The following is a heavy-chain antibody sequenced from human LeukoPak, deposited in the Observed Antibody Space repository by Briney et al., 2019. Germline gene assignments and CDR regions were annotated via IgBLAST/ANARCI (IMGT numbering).Heavy chain of an antibody. Sequence: ASVKVSCKASGGTFSSYAISWVRQAPGQGLEWMGGIIPIFGTANYAQKFQGRVTITADESTSTAYMELSSLRSEDTAVYYCARVLDRRLMWDSDDLYGMDVWGQGTTVAVSS. D-gene: IGHD3-3*01. CDR1: GGTFSSYA. J-gene: IGHJ6*02. V-gene: IGHV1-69*01. CDR3: ARVLDRRLMWDSDDLYGMDV. CDR2: IIPIFGTA.